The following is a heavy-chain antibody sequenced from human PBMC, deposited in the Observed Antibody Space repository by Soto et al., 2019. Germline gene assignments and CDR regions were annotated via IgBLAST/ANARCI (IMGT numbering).Heavy chain of an antibody. J-gene: IGHJ6*02. CDR1: GFTFSNAW. Sequence: GGSLRLSCAASGFTFSNAWMSWVRQAPGKGLEWVGRIKSKTDGGTTDYAAPVKGRFTISRDDSKNTLYLQMNSLKTEDTAVYYCTTDFVVVVAAGAFGVWGQGTTVTVSS. D-gene: IGHD2-15*01. CDR3: TTDFVVVVAAGAFGV. V-gene: IGHV3-15*01. CDR2: IKSKTDGGTT.